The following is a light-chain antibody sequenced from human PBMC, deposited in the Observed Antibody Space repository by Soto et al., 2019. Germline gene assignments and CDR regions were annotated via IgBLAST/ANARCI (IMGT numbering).Light chain of an antibody. J-gene: IGKJ2*01. V-gene: IGKV1-39*01. CDR1: QSISSY. Sequence: DIQMTQSPSSLAASVGDRVTITCRASQSISSYLNWYQQKPGKAPKLLIYAASSLQSGVPSRFSGSRSGTDFTLTISSLQPEDFATYYCEQNYSTPYTGGQGTKLVSK. CDR3: EQNYSTPYT. CDR2: AAS.